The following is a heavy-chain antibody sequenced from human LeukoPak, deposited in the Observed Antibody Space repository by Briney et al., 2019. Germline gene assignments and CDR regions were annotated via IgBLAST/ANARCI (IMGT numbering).Heavy chain of an antibody. CDR2: TYYRSKWYN. Sequence: SQTLSLTCAISGDSVSSNSAAWDWVRQSRSRGLEWLGRTYYRSKWYNDYAVSVKSRITINPDTSKNQFSLQLNSVTPEDTAVYYCARDEDGDGYSFLLGYWGQGTLVTVSS. D-gene: IGHD5-24*01. J-gene: IGHJ4*02. CDR3: ARDEDGDGYSFLLGY. CDR1: GDSVSSNSAA. V-gene: IGHV6-1*01.